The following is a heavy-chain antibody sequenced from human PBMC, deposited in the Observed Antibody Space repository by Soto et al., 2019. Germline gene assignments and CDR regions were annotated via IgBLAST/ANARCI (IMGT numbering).Heavy chain of an antibody. CDR3: ATRRPGSGGVRGVIGVTWPYYYYYGMDV. CDR2: IYYSGST. Sequence: SETMSVTCTVADGSGSSGSYYWSWIRQPPGKGLEWIGYIYYSGSTNYNPSLKSRVTISVDTSKNQFSLKLSSVTAADTAVYYCATRRPGSGGVRGVIGVTWPYYYYYGMDVWGQGTTVTVSS. V-gene: IGHV4-61*01. D-gene: IGHD3-10*01. J-gene: IGHJ6*02. CDR1: DGSGSSGSYY.